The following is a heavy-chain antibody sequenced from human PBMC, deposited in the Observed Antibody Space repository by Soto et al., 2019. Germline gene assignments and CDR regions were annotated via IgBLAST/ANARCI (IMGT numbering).Heavy chain of an antibody. D-gene: IGHD3-22*01. Sequence: SEPLASACAVSGYSISSGYYWGWIRQPPGKGLEWIGSIYHSGSNYYNPSLKSRVIVSVDQSKNQFSLKLSSVTAADTAVYHCARASGYLVYYFDYWGQGPLVTV. CDR3: ARASGYLVYYFDY. J-gene: IGHJ4*02. CDR2: IYHSGSN. V-gene: IGHV4-38-2*01. CDR1: GYSISSGYY.